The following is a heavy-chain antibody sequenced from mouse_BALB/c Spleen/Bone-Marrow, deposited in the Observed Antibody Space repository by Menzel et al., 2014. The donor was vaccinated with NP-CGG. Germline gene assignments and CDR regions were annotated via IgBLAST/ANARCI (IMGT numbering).Heavy chain of an antibody. D-gene: IGHD1-1*01. CDR2: IWGGGST. J-gene: IGHJ3*01. CDR1: EFSLTSYG. Sequence: VKLVESGPGLVAPSQSLSITCTVSEFSLTSYGVHWVRQPPGKGLEWLGVIWGGGSTNYNSALMSRLSISKDNSKSQVFLKMNGLQTDGTAMYYCARGGSSRAWFAYWGQGTLVTVSA. V-gene: IGHV2-9*02. CDR3: ARGGSSRAWFAY.